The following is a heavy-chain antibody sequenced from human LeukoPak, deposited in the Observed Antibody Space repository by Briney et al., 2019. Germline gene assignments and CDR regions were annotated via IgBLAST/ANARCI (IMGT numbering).Heavy chain of an antibody. D-gene: IGHD6-19*01. CDR1: GFTFSSYW. J-gene: IGHJ4*02. CDR3: ARDAGRIAVAGTDLDY. CDR2: IKQDGSQK. Sequence: GGSLRLSCAASGFTFSSYWMSWVRQAPGKGLERVANIKQDGSQKYYVDSVKGRFTISRDNAKNSLYLQMNSLRAEDTAVYYCARDAGRIAVAGTDLDYWGQGTLVTVSS. V-gene: IGHV3-7*01.